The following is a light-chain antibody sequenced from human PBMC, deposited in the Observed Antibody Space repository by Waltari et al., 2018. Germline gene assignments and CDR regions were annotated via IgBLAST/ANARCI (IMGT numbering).Light chain of an antibody. CDR3: STYISSRTLVI. CDR1: SSDVGSHNY. Sequence: QSALTQPASVSGSPGQSITISCTGTSSDVGSHNYVSWYQQHPGTAPKPMVYDVNNRPPGVYNRFSGSESGNTAYLTISGLQAEDEGDYYCSTYISSRTLVIFGGGTKLTVL. CDR2: DVN. V-gene: IGLV2-14*01. J-gene: IGLJ2*01.